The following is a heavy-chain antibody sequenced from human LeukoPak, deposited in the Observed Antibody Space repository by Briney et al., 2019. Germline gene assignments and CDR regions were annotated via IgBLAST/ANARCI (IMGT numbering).Heavy chain of an antibody. CDR1: GGSISTYF. V-gene: IGHV4-4*07. D-gene: IGHD3-22*01. CDR3: ARDRVDSSGYYYYYGIDV. J-gene: IGHJ6*02. Sequence: PSETLSLTCTVSGGSISTYFWSWIRQPAGKGLEWIGRFYTSGSTNYNPSLKSRLTMSADTSKNQLSLKLRSVTAADTAVYYCARDRVDSSGYYYYYGIDVWGQGTTVTVSS. CDR2: FYTSGST.